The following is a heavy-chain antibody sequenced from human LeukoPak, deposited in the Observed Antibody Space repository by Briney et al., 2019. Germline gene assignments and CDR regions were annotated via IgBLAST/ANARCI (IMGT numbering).Heavy chain of an antibody. J-gene: IGHJ4*02. CDR3: ARADDSSSGYFDY. Sequence: LSLTCAVYGGSFSGYYWSWIRQAPGKGLEWVSYISNSGNTIKYADSVKGRFTISRDNAKNSLYLQMNSLRAEDTAVYYCARADDSSSGYFDYWGQGTLVTVSS. CDR2: ISNSGNTI. V-gene: IGHV3-11*04. D-gene: IGHD6-6*01. CDR1: GGSFSGYY.